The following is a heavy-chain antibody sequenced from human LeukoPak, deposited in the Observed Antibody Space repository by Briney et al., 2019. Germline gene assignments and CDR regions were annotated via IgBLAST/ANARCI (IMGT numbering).Heavy chain of an antibody. CDR2: ISSEGSNE. J-gene: IGHJ4*02. Sequence: PGRSLRLSCAASGFAFSTYSMHWVRQAPGKGLEWLALISSEGSNENFADSVKGRFTISRDNSKNTLYLQMNSLRSEDTAIYYCAGDPNRSYFDHWGQGTLVTVSS. CDR3: AGDPNRSYFDH. D-gene: IGHD1-14*01. V-gene: IGHV3-30*01. CDR1: GFAFSTYS.